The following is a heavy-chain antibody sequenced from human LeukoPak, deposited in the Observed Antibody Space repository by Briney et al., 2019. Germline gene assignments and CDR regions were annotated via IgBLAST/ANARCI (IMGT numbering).Heavy chain of an antibody. Sequence: SETLSLTCTVSGGSINSYYWSWIRQPPGKGLEWIGYIYYSGSTNYNPSLKSRVTISVDTSKNQFSLKLSSVTAADTAVYYCARGQQLADYWGQGTLVTVSS. J-gene: IGHJ4*02. CDR1: GGSINSYY. V-gene: IGHV4-59*01. D-gene: IGHD6-13*01. CDR3: ARGQQLADY. CDR2: IYYSGST.